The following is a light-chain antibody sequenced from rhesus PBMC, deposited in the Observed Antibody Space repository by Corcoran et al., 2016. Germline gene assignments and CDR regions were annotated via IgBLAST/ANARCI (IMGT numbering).Light chain of an antibody. J-gene: IGKJ2*01. Sequence: DIQMSQSPSSLSASVGDKVTITCRASQGISNALAWYQQKPGKAPKLLNYLTSNLESGVPSRFSGSRSGTDFSLTISSLQPEDFATYYCQQGYSRPASFGQGTKVEMK. V-gene: IGKV1-33*01. CDR2: LTS. CDR3: QQGYSRPAS. CDR1: QGISNA.